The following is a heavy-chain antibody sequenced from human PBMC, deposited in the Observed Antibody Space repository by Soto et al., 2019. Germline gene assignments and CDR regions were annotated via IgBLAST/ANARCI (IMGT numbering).Heavy chain of an antibody. Sequence: GGSLRLSCAASGFTFSSYAMSWVRQAPGEGLEWVSAISGSGGSTYYADSVKGRFTISRDNSKNTLYLQMNSLRAEDTAVYYCAKENSSSRYYYYYGMDVWGQGTTVTVSS. D-gene: IGHD6-13*01. V-gene: IGHV3-23*01. CDR2: ISGSGGST. J-gene: IGHJ6*02. CDR1: GFTFSSYA. CDR3: AKENSSSRYYYYYGMDV.